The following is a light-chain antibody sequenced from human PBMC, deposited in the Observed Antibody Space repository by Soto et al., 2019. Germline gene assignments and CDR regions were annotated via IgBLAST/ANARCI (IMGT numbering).Light chain of an antibody. CDR1: QSISSY. CDR2: AAT. CDR3: QQSYSNPRT. Sequence: DIQMNLSPSSLSATVIDIVTITFLASQSISSYLNWYQHKPGKAPNLLIYAATTLQSGVPSRFSGSGSGTDFTLTISSLQPEDFATYYCQQSYSNPRTFGQGTKVDIK. J-gene: IGKJ1*01. V-gene: IGKV1-39*01.